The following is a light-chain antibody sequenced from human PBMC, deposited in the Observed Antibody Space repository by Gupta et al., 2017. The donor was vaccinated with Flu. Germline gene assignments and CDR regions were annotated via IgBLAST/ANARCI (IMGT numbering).Light chain of an antibody. CDR1: QSLLHSNGYNY. V-gene: IGKV2-28*01. CDR3: RQALQTPGT. Sequence: MVIPPSPLPPPVTPGEPASISCRSSQSLLHSNGYNYLDWYLQKPGQPPQLLIYLGSNRASGVPDRFSGSGSGTDFTLKISRGEAEDVGVYYCRQALQTPGTFGPGTKVEIK. CDR2: LGS. J-gene: IGKJ1*01.